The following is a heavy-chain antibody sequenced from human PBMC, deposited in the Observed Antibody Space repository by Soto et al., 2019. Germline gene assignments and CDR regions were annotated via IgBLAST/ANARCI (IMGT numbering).Heavy chain of an antibody. Sequence: PSETLSLTCTVSGGSITSSSYYWGWIRQPPGKGLEWIGSIYYSGSTYYNPSLKSRVTISVDTSKNQFSLKLSSVTAADTALYYCATQLVCGTSAYKFDPWGQGTLVTVSS. D-gene: IGHD1-26*01. J-gene: IGHJ5*02. CDR2: IYYSGST. CDR3: ATQLVCGTSAYKFDP. V-gene: IGHV4-39*01. CDR1: GGSITSSSYY.